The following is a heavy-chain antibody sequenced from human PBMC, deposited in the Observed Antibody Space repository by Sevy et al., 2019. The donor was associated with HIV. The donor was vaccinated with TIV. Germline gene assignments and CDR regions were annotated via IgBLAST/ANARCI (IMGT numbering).Heavy chain of an antibody. CDR1: GFTFSSYS. J-gene: IGHJ5*02. D-gene: IGHD3-3*01. Sequence: GGSLRLSCAASGFTFSSYSMNWVRQAPGKGLEWVSSISSSSSYIDYANSVKGRFTISRDNAKNSLYLQMNSLRAEDTAVYYCARGGGWYYDFWSGSPIDPWGPGTLVTVSS. V-gene: IGHV3-21*01. CDR3: ARGGGWYYDFWSGSPIDP. CDR2: ISSSSSYI.